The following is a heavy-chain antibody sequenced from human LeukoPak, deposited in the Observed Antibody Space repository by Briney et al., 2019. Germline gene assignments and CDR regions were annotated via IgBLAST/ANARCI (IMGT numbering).Heavy chain of an antibody. V-gene: IGHV4-34*01. Sequence: SETLSLTCAVYGGSFSGYYWSWIRQPPGKGLEWIGEINHSGSTNYNPSLKSRVTISVDTSKNQFSLKLSPVTAADTAVYYCASGYSSGWYGGSDYWGQGTLVTVSS. CDR2: INHSGST. CDR3: ASGYSSGWYGGSDY. CDR1: GGSFSGYY. J-gene: IGHJ4*02. D-gene: IGHD6-19*01.